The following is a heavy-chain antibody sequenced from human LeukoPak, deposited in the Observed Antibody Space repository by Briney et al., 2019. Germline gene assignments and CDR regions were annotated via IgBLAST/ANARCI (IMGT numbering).Heavy chain of an antibody. V-gene: IGHV4-34*01. CDR2: INHSGST. Sequence: PSQSLSLTCAFYGGSLSGYYWRWIRQPPGNGLEGIGDINHSGSTNYNPSLKSRVTISVDTSKNQFSLQLSSVTAADTAVYYCARYSRSSGYFDYWGQGPLVTVSS. CDR1: GGSLSGYY. D-gene: IGHD6-6*01. CDR3: ARYSRSSGYFDY. J-gene: IGHJ4*02.